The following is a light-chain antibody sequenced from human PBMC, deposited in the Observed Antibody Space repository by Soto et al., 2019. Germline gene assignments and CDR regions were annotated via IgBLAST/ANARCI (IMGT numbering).Light chain of an antibody. CDR1: QSVNSY. J-gene: IGKJ2*01. V-gene: IGKV3-11*01. CDR2: DTS. CDR3: PQRSSWPT. Sequence: EIVLTQSPATLSLSPGERATLSCRASQSVNSYLAWYQQKCGQAPRLLIYDTSNRATDIPDRFSGSGSGTDFTLTISSLEPEDFSVYYCPQRSSWPTFGQGTRLEIK.